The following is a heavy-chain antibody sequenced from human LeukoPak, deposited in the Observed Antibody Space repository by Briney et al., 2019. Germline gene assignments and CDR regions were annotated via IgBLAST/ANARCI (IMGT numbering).Heavy chain of an antibody. J-gene: IGHJ4*02. CDR3: AKGQGYNYGDSIDY. D-gene: IGHD4-17*01. CDR2: ISGSGGST. CDR1: GFTFSSYA. V-gene: IGHV3-23*01. Sequence: GGSLRLSCAASGFTFSSYAMSWVRQAPGKGLEWVSAISGSGGSTYYADSVKGRFTISRDNSKNTLYLQMNSLRDEDTAVYYCAKGQGYNYGDSIDYWGQGTLVTASS.